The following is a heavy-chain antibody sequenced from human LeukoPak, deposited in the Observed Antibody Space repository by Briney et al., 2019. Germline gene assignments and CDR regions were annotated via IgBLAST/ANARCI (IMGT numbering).Heavy chain of an antibody. CDR2: IYSGGST. CDR1: GFTVSSNY. V-gene: IGHV3-66*01. D-gene: IGHD1-26*01. Sequence: GGSLRLSCAASGFTVSSNYMSWVRQAPGKGLEWVSVIYSGGSTYYADSVKGRFTISRDNSKNTLYLQMNSLRAEDTAVYYCARDLFRSPYYYGMDVWGQGTMVTVSS. CDR3: ARDLFRSPYYYGMDV. J-gene: IGHJ6*02.